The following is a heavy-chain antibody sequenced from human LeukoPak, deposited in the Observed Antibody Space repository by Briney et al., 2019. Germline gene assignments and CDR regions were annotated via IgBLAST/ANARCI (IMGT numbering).Heavy chain of an antibody. D-gene: IGHD3-22*01. J-gene: IGHJ4*02. CDR3: AREDSSGYFCDY. CDR2: IYYSGST. V-gene: IGHV4-31*03. Sequence: PSETLSLTCTVSGGSISSGGYYWSWIRQHPGKGLEWIGYIYYSGSTYYNPSLKSRVTISVDTSKNQFSLKLSSVTAAGTAVYYCAREDSSGYFCDYWGQGTLVTVSS. CDR1: GGSISSGGYY.